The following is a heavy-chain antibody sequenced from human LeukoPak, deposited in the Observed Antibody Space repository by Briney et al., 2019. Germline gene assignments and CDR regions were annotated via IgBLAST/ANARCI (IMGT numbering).Heavy chain of an antibody. CDR1: GFTFSSYG. CDR2: ISYDGSNK. Sequence: GRSLRLSCAASGFTFSSYGMHWVRQAPGKGMEWVAVISYDGSNKYYADSVKGRFTISRDNSKNTLYLQMNSLRAEDTAVYYCAKEYSSGSYFDYWGQGTLVTVSS. V-gene: IGHV3-30*18. D-gene: IGHD1-26*01. J-gene: IGHJ4*02. CDR3: AKEYSSGSYFDY.